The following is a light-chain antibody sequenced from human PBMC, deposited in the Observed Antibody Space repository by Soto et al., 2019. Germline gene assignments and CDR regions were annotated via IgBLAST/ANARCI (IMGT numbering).Light chain of an antibody. J-gene: IGLJ2*01. CDR2: EVT. V-gene: IGLV2-8*01. Sequence: QSVLTQPPSASGSPGQSVTISCTGTSTDVGGYNSVSWYQHHPGKAPKLMVYEVTKRPSGVPDRFSGSKSGNTASLTVSGLQAEDEADYYCSAYSTGSTPVLFGGGTKVTVL. CDR3: SAYSTGSTPVL. CDR1: STDVGGYNS.